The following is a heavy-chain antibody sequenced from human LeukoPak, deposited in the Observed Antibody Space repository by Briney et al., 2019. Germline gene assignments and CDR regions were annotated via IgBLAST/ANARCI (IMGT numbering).Heavy chain of an antibody. CDR3: TRGDYYDTSGYYFLFDY. CDR1: GFTFGDYA. V-gene: IGHV3-49*04. J-gene: IGHJ4*02. Sequence: GGSLRLSCTASGFTFGDYAMSWVRQAPGKGLEWVGFIRSKAYGGTTEYAASVKGRFTISRDDSKSIAYLQMNSLKTEDTAVYYCTRGDYYDTSGYYFLFDYWGQGTLVTVSS. CDR2: IRSKAYGGTT. D-gene: IGHD3-22*01.